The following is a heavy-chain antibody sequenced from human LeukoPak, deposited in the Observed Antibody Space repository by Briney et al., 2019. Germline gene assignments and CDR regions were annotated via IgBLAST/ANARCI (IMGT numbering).Heavy chain of an antibody. CDR1: GGTFSSYP. V-gene: IGHV1-69*13. Sequence: SVKVSCKASGGTFSSYPISWVRQAPGQGLEWMGGIIPIFGTANYAQKFQGRVTITADESTSTAYMELSSLRSEDTAVYYCASGSSGYGYYYYMDVWGKGTTVTVSS. CDR2: IIPIFGTA. D-gene: IGHD3-22*01. J-gene: IGHJ6*03. CDR3: ASGSSGYGYYYYMDV.